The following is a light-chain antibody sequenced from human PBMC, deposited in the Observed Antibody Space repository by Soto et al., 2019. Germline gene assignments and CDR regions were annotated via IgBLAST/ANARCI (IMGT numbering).Light chain of an antibody. CDR3: QQYGSSPPIT. Sequence: EIVLTQSPGTLSLSPGERATVSCRASQSVGSRYLAWYQQKPGQAPRLLIYDASSRATGIPDRFSGSVSGTDFTLTISRLEPEDFAVYYCQQYGSSPPITFGQGTRLEIK. V-gene: IGKV3-20*01. CDR2: DAS. CDR1: QSVGSRY. J-gene: IGKJ5*01.